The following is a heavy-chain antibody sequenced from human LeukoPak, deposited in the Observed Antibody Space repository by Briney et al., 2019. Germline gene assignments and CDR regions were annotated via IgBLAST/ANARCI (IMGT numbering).Heavy chain of an antibody. CDR3: ATSGWWGYFDY. V-gene: IGHV3-66*01. CDR1: GFTISSNF. D-gene: IGHD6-19*01. CDR2: IYGGGST. Sequence: GGSLRLSCAASGFTISSNFMAWVRQAPGKGLEWVSVIYGGGSTFYADSVKGRSTISRDNSQNTMYLQVNGLRAEDTAVYYCATSGWWGYFDYWGQGTLVTVSS. J-gene: IGHJ4*02.